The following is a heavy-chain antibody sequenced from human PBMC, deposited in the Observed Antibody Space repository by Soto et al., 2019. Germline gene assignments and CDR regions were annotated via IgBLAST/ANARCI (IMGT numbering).Heavy chain of an antibody. J-gene: IGHJ6*02. CDR3: ARGRGAIYYYYGMDV. CDR1: GGAFSNHT. Sequence: SVKVSCKAAGGAFSNHTISWVLQAPGQGLEWMGGIIPIFGTANYAQKFQGRVTITADESTSTAYMELSSLRSEDTAVYYCARGRGAIYYYYGMDVWGQGTTVTVSS. D-gene: IGHD5-12*01. V-gene: IGHV1-69*13. CDR2: IIPIFGTA.